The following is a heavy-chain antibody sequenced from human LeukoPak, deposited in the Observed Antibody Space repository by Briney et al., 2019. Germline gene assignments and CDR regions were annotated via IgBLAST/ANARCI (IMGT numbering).Heavy chain of an antibody. CDR1: GFTFSSYV. CDR2: ISGSGGSI. J-gene: IGHJ4*02. Sequence: GGSLRLSCAASGFTFSSYVMSWVRQAPGQGLERVSAISGSGGSIYYADPVKGRSTIFRDNSKDTLYLQMNSLRAEDTAVYYCAKGYSSGWYDADFDSWGQGTLVTVSS. D-gene: IGHD6-19*01. V-gene: IGHV3-23*01. CDR3: AKGYSSGWYDADFDS.